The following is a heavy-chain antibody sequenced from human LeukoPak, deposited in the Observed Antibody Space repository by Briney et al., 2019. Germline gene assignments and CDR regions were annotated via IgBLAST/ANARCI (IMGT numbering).Heavy chain of an antibody. CDR3: ASGYSYGQSNYMDV. CDR1: GYTFTGYY. D-gene: IGHD5-18*01. CDR2: INPNSGGT. J-gene: IGHJ6*03. V-gene: IGHV1-2*02. Sequence: GASVKVSCKAFGYTFTGYYIHWVRQAPGQGLEWMGWINPNSGGTNYAQKFQGRVTMTRDTSISTAYMELSRLRSDDTAVYYCASGYSYGQSNYMDVWGKGTTVTVSS.